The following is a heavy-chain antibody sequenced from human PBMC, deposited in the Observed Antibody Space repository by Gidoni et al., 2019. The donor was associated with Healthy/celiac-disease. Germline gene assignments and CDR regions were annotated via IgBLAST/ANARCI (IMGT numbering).Heavy chain of an antibody. CDR2: IYHSGST. CDR1: GGSISSGGSS. J-gene: IGHJ5*02. Sequence: QLQLQESGSGLVKPSQTLSLTCAVSGGSISSGGSSWSWIRQPPGKGLEWIGYIYHSGSTYYNPSLKSRVTISVDRSKNQFSLKLNSVTAADTAVYYCARGRIFGVVMRWFDPWGQGTLVTVSS. CDR3: ARGRIFGVVMRWFDP. V-gene: IGHV4-30-2*01. D-gene: IGHD3-3*01.